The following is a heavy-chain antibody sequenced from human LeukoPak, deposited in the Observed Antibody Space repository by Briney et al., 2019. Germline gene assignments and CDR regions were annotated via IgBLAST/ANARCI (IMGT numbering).Heavy chain of an antibody. CDR3: ARAQSEYCSGGSCYSGWFDP. V-gene: IGHV4-61*02. CDR2: IYTSGST. Sequence: SETLSLTCTVSGGSISSGSYYWSWIRQPAGKGLEWIGRIYTSGSTNYNPSLKSRVTISVDTSKNQFSLKLSSVTAADTAVYYCARAQSEYCSGGSCYSGWFDPWGQGTLVTVSS. J-gene: IGHJ5*02. D-gene: IGHD2-15*01. CDR1: GGSISSGSYY.